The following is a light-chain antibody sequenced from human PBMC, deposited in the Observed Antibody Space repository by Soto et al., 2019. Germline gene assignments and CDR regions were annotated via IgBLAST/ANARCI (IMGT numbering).Light chain of an antibody. CDR1: QSVSSN. V-gene: IGKV3-15*01. CDR2: GAS. J-gene: IGKJ1*01. CDR3: QQCNNWPLT. Sequence: EIVMTQSPATRSVSPGERASLSCRASQSVSSNLAWYQQKPGQAPGLLIYGASTRATGIPARFSGSGSGTEFTLTISSLQSEDFAVYYCQQCNNWPLTFGQGTRVEIK.